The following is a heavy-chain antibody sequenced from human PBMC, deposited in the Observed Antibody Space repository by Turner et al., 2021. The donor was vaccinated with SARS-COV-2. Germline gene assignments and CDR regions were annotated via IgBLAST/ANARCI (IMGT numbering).Heavy chain of an antibody. CDR3: AKDVDESGSYPIFHY. CDR2: IRWNVDII. CDR1: DFIFEDYA. D-gene: IGHD1-26*01. J-gene: IGHJ4*02. V-gene: IGHV3-9*01. Sequence: EVQLVESGGGLVQPGRSLRPSCAASDFIFEDYAMHWVRQAPGKGLGWVSGIRWNVDIIAYADSVGGRFTISRDNAKNSLHLQMNSLSAEDTAFYYCAKDVDESGSYPIFHYWGQGTLVIVSS.